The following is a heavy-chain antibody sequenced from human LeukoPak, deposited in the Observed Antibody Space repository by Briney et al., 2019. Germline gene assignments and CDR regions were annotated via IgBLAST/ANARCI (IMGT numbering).Heavy chain of an antibody. CDR2: IYYSGST. D-gene: IGHD4-11*01. J-gene: IGHJ5*02. V-gene: IGHV4-61*01. Sequence: PETLSPTCTVSGGSISSSSYYWSWIRQPPGKGLEWIGYIYYSGSTNYNPSLKSRVTISVDTSKNQFSLKLSSMTAADTAVYYCARLGRLHWFDPWGQGTLVTVSS. CDR3: ARLGRLHWFDP. CDR1: GGSISSSSYY.